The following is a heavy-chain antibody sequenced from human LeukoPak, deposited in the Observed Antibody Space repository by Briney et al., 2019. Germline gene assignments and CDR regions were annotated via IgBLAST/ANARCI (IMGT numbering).Heavy chain of an antibody. CDR3: AKHLYGDYRFGLDDSGAITDY. J-gene: IGHJ4*02. D-gene: IGHD4-17*01. Sequence: GGSLRLSCAASGCTFSSYGMSWVREAPGKGLEWVSAISGSGGSTYYADSVKGRFTISRDNSKNTLYLQMNSLRAEDAAVYYCAKHLYGDYRFGLDDSGAITDYWGQGTLVTVSS. CDR1: GCTFSSYG. V-gene: IGHV3-23*01. CDR2: ISGSGGST.